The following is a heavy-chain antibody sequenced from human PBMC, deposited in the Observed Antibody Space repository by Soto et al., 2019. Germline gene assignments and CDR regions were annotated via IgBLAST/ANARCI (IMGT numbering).Heavy chain of an antibody. CDR1: GGSISSSNW. J-gene: IGHJ5*02. Sequence: QVQLQESGPGLVKPSGTLSLTCAVSGGSISSSNWWSWVRQPPGKGLEWIGEIHHTGSTNYNPSLKSRVTISVDKAKNEFSLKLRSVTAADTAVYYCARCVLGTSCYNPWGQGTLVTVSS. V-gene: IGHV4-4*02. CDR2: IHHTGST. CDR3: ARCVLGTSCYNP. D-gene: IGHD2-2*02.